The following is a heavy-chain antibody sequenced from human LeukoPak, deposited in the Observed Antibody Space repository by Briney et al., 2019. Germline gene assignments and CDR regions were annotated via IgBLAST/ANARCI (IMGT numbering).Heavy chain of an antibody. J-gene: IGHJ6*02. CDR3: ARTMSSSHTVYGMDV. Sequence: PSETLSLTCAVSGYSISSSNWWGWIRQPPGKGLEWIGYIYYSGSIYYNPSLKSRVTMSVDTSKNQFSLKLSSVTVVDTAVYYCARTMSSSHTVYGMDVWGQGTTVTVSS. V-gene: IGHV4-28*05. CDR2: IYYSGSI. CDR1: GYSISSSNW. D-gene: IGHD2-2*02.